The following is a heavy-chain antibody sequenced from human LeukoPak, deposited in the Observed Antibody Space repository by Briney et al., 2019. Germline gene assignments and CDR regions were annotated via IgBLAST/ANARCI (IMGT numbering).Heavy chain of an antibody. D-gene: IGHD3-3*01. Sequence: GNTGYAQMFQGRVTIFRNTSISTAYMELSSLRSEDTAVYYCARAVGSPLRSPYYYYKDVWGKGTTVTVSS. CDR3: ARAVGSPLRSPYYYYKDV. CDR2: GNT. V-gene: IGHV1-8*03. J-gene: IGHJ6*03.